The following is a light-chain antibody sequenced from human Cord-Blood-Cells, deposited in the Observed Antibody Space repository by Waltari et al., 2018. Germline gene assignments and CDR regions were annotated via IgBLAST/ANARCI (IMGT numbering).Light chain of an antibody. CDR3: QQSYSTPRT. V-gene: IGKV1-39*01. CDR2: AAS. CDR1: QSISSY. J-gene: IGKJ1*01. Sequence: DIQMTQSPSALSASVGDRPTITCRASQSISSYLNWYQQKPGKAPKLLIYAASSLQSGVPSRFSGSGSGTDFTLTISSLQPEDFATYYCQQSYSTPRTFGQGTKVEIK.